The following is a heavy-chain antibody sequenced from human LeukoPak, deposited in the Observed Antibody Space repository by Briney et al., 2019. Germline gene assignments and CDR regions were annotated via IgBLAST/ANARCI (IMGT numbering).Heavy chain of an antibody. CDR1: GGSISSSSYY. J-gene: IGHJ4*02. V-gene: IGHV4-39*01. CDR2: IYYSGST. Sequence: SETLSLTCTVSGGSISSSSYYWGWIRQSPGKGLEWIGGIYYSGSTYYNPSLKSRVTISVDTSKNQFSLKLSSVTAADTAVYYCASAIMDIVVVPAAVYFDYWGQGTLVTVSS. CDR3: ASAIMDIVVVPAAVYFDY. D-gene: IGHD2-2*03.